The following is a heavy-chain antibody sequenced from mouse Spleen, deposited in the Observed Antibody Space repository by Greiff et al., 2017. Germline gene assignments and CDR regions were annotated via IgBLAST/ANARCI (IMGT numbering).Heavy chain of an antibody. CDR2: IYPGSGNT. V-gene: IGHV1-66*01. CDR3: ARIAVVAPYFDY. J-gene: IGHJ2*01. CDR1: GYSFTSYY. D-gene: IGHD1-1*01. Sequence: QVQLQQSGPELVKPGASVKISCKASGYSFTSYYIHWVKQRPGQGLEWIGWIYPGSGNTKYNEKFKGKATLTADTSSSTAYMQLSSLTSEDSAVYYCARIAVVAPYFDYWGQGTTLTVSS.